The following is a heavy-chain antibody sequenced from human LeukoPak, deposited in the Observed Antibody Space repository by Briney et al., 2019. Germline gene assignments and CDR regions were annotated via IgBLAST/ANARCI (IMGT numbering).Heavy chain of an antibody. CDR2: INPNSGGT. CDR3: ARDLGYSYGFDY. V-gene: IGHV1-2*02. D-gene: IGHD5-18*01. Sequence: ASVKVSCKASGYTFTSYDINWVRQATGQGLEWMGWINPNSGGTNYAQKFQGRVTMTRDTSISTAYMELSRLRSDDTAVYYCARDLGYSYGFDYWGQGTLVTVSS. J-gene: IGHJ4*02. CDR1: GYTFTSYD.